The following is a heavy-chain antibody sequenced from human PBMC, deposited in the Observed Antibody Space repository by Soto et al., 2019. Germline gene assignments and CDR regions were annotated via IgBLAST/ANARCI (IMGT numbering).Heavy chain of an antibody. J-gene: IGHJ3*01. Sequence: QVQLVQSGAEVKKPGASLKVSCKASGDSLDNYYIHWVRQAPENGLQWLGWINPHSGGTSYGPKFQGWITMAWDTSSRTGYLALSRLKSHNTASYYCEGSGGLGDSFDTWGQGTKVIVSS. D-gene: IGHD2-15*01. CDR3: EGSGGLGDSFDT. CDR1: GDSLDNYY. CDR2: INPHSGGT. V-gene: IGHV1-2*04.